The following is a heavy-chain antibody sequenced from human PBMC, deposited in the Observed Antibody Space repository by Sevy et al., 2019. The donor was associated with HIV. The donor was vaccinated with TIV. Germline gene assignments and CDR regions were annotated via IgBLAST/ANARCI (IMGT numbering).Heavy chain of an antibody. Sequence: GGSLRLSCAASGFTFRTYALHWVRQAPGRGLEWLALISSNGDNVFYANSVRGRLTVSRDNSMNPLSLQMSGLTAEDTAVYYCARGPEWELTSFLSHWGQGTLVTVSS. CDR2: ISSNGDNV. CDR1: GFTFRTYA. CDR3: ARGPEWELTSFLSH. V-gene: IGHV3-30-3*01. J-gene: IGHJ4*02. D-gene: IGHD1-26*01.